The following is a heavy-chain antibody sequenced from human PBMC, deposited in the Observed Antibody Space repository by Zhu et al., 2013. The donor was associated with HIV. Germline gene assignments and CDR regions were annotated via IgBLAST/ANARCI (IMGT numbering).Heavy chain of an antibody. Sequence: QVQLVQSGGEVRKPGASVKVSCKASGYTFIRYGITWVRQAPGQGLEWVGWISPWNGKTNYAQNLQDRVAMSTDTSTNTAYMELTSLISDDTAVYYCVRDDGHTGYYYAMDVWGQGTTVTVSS. J-gene: IGHJ6*02. V-gene: IGHV1-18*01. CDR3: VRDDGHTGYYYAMDV. D-gene: IGHD4-17*01. CDR2: ISPWNGKT. CDR1: GYTFIRYG.